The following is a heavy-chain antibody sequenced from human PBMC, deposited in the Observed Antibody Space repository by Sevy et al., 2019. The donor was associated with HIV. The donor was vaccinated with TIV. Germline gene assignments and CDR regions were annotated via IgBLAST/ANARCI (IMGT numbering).Heavy chain of an antibody. CDR2: ISGSAGST. CDR1: GFTFSTYT. V-gene: IGHV3-23*01. D-gene: IGHD1-26*01. J-gene: IGHJ6*02. CDR3: AKGERTVYGLDV. Sequence: GGSLRLSCAASGFTFSTYTMSWVRKAPGKGLEWVSAISGSAGSTYYADLVQGRFTISRDKSKNTLYLQMNSLRAEDTAVYDCAKGERTVYGLDVWGQGTTVTVSS.